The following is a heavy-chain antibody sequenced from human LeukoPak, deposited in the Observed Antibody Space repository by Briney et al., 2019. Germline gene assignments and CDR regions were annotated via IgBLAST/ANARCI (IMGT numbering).Heavy chain of an antibody. Sequence: GGSLRLSCAASGFTFSSYSMNWVRQAPGKGLEWVSSISSSSSYIYYADSVKGRFTISRDNAKNSLYLQMNSLRAEDTAVYYCAKLITIFGVVTDYWGQGTLVTVSS. CDR3: AKLITIFGVVTDY. D-gene: IGHD3-3*01. J-gene: IGHJ4*02. CDR2: ISSSSSYI. V-gene: IGHV3-21*01. CDR1: GFTFSSYS.